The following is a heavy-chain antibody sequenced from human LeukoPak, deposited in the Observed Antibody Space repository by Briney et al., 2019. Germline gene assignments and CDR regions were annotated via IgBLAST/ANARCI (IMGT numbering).Heavy chain of an antibody. CDR3: ARERTMRYFDL. Sequence: SETLSLTCTVYGGSFSGYCWSWIRQPPGKGLEWIGEINHSGSTNYNPSLKSRVTISVDTSKNQFSLKVSSVTAADTAVYYCARERTMRYFDLWGRGTLVTVSS. D-gene: IGHD3-22*01. J-gene: IGHJ2*01. CDR2: INHSGST. V-gene: IGHV4-34*01. CDR1: GGSFSGYC.